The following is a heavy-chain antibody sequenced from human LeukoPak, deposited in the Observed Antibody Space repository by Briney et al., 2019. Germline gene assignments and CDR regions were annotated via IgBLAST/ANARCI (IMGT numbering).Heavy chain of an antibody. CDR3: ARASVRKYYYDSSGYHDY. CDR2: INPNSGRT. Sequence: GASVKVSCKASGYTFTGYYMHWVRQAPGQGLEWMGWINPNSGRTNYAQKFQGRVTMTRDTSISTAYMELSRLRSDDTAVYYCARASVRKYYYDSSGYHDYWGQGTLVTVSS. V-gene: IGHV1-2*02. CDR1: GYTFTGYY. J-gene: IGHJ4*02. D-gene: IGHD3-22*01.